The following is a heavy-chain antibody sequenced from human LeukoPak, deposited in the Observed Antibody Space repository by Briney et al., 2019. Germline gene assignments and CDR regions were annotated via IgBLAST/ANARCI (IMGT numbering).Heavy chain of an antibody. Sequence: TGGSLRLSCAASGFTFSSYEMNWVRQAPGKGLEWVSYISSSGSTIYYADSVKGRFTISRDNSKNTLYLQMNSLRAEDTAVYHCAKDARDTAMVTGTYYYYYYMDVWGKGTTVTVSS. CDR1: GFTFSSYE. J-gene: IGHJ6*03. V-gene: IGHV3-48*03. D-gene: IGHD5-18*01. CDR3: AKDARDTAMVTGTYYYYYYMDV. CDR2: ISSSGSTI.